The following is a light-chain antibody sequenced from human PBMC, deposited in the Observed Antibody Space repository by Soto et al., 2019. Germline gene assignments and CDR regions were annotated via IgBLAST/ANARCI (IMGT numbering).Light chain of an antibody. CDR3: QVWDSSSDHVV. V-gene: IGLV3-21*04. CDR2: SDS. Sequence: SYELTQPPSVSVAPGKTARITCGGNNIGSKSVHWYQQKPGQAPVLVIYSDSDRPSGIPERFSGSISGNTATLTISRVEAGDEADYYCQVWDSSSDHVVFGGGTTLTVL. CDR1: NIGSKS. J-gene: IGLJ2*01.